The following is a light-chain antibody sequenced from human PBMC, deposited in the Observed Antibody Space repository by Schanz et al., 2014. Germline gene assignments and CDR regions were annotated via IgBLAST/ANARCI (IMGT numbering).Light chain of an antibody. V-gene: IGKV1-9*01. Sequence: IQLTQSPSSLSASVGDRVTITCRASQGISSYLAWYQQKPGKAPKLLIYAASTLQSGVPSRFSGSGSGTDFTLTISSLQPEDFATYYCQQYNYWPPFTFGQGTKLEIK. CDR2: AAS. J-gene: IGKJ2*01. CDR1: QGISSY. CDR3: QQYNYWPPFT.